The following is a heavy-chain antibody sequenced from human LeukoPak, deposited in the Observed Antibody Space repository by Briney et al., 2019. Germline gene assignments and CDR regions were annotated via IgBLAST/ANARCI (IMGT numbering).Heavy chain of an antibody. CDR1: GFTFSSYS. CDR2: ISSSSSYI. J-gene: IGHJ4*02. Sequence: PGGSLRLSCAASGFTFSSYSMNWVRQAPGKGLEWVSSISSSSSYIYYADSVKGRFTISRDNSKNTLYLQMNSLRAEDTAVYYCANENYYGSGSYPDYWGQGTLVSVSS. D-gene: IGHD3-10*01. V-gene: IGHV3-21*01. CDR3: ANENYYGSGSYPDY.